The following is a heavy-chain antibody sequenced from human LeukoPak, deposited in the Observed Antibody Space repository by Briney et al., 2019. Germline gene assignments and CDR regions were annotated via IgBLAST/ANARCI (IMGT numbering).Heavy chain of an antibody. D-gene: IGHD1-26*01. CDR3: AREGYSEVDY. CDR2: IYYSGST. J-gene: IGHJ4*02. V-gene: IGHV4-30-4*08. Sequence: SETLSLTCTVSGGSISSYYWSWIRQPPGKGLEWIGYIYYSGSTCYNPSLKSRVTISVDTSKNQFSLKLSSVTAADTAVYYCAREGYSEVDYWGQGTLVTVSS. CDR1: GGSISSYY.